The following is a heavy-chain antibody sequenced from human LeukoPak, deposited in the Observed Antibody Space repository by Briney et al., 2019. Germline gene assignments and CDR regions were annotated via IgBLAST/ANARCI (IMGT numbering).Heavy chain of an antibody. CDR1: GFPFHDRG. CDR3: ARGVTVVLGHYYYFMDV. J-gene: IGHJ6*03. V-gene: IGHV3-20*04. D-gene: IGHD2-15*01. CDR2: INWSGEMT. Sequence: PGGPLRLSCGASGFPFHDRGMRGVRQAPGKGVEGVSGINWSGEMTNYGVSVKRRFTISRDYAKNSLYVQMNSLGAEDTALYYCARGVTVVLGHYYYFMDVWGKGNTVTVSS.